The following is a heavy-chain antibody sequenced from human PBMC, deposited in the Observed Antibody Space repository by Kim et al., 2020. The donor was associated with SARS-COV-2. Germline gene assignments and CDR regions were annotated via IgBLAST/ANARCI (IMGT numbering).Heavy chain of an antibody. V-gene: IGHV3-23*01. Sequence: AASVQGRFTISRDTSQNTLYLHMNSLRAEDTAVYYCAKYGPRGYYYYGMDVWGQGTTVTVSS. J-gene: IGHJ6*02. CDR3: AKYGPRGYYYYGMDV. D-gene: IGHD3-10*01.